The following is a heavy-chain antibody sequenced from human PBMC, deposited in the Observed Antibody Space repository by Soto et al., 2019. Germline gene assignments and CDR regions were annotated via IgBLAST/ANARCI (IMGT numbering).Heavy chain of an antibody. CDR3: ARASEDIKSKFDY. CDR1: WFTFTRYI. Sequence: LRLSCXASWFTFTRYIMNWVRQSPGKGLEWVSSISSTTHYIYYADSMRGRFTISRDNAKNAVYLEMNSLRAEDTAVYYCARASEDIKSKFDYWGQGTLVTVSS. V-gene: IGHV3-21*06. CDR2: ISSTTHYI. J-gene: IGHJ4*02.